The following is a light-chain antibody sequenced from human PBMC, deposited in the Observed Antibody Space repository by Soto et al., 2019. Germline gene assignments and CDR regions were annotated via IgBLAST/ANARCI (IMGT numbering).Light chain of an antibody. CDR3: LQDYSYPWT. J-gene: IGKJ1*01. CDR2: AAS. CDR1: QGIRTD. V-gene: IGKV1-6*01. Sequence: AIQMTQSPSSLSASVGDRVTITCRASQGIRTDLGWYQQEPGKAPKLLIYAASSLQIGVPSRFSGSGSCTDFTLTSSSLQPEDFATYYCLQDYSYPWTFGQGTRVEIK.